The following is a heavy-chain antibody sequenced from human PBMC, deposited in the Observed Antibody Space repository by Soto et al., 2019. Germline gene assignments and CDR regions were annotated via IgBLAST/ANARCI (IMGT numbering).Heavy chain of an antibody. D-gene: IGHD2-15*01. V-gene: IGHV3-66*04. CDR1: GFTVSSNY. CDR2: IYSGGST. J-gene: IGHJ4*02. Sequence: EVQLVESGGGLVQPGESLRLSCAASGFTVSSNYMSWVRQAPGKGLEWVSVIYSGGSTYYADSVKGRFTISRDNSKNTLYLQMNSLRAEDTAVYYCATRALGYCSGGSCRRFDYWGQGTLVTVSS. CDR3: ATRALGYCSGGSCRRFDY.